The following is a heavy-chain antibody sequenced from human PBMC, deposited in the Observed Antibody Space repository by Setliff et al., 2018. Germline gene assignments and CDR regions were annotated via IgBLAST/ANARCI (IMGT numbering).Heavy chain of an antibody. CDR1: GFTFDDYA. V-gene: IGHV3-9*01. J-gene: IGHJ4*02. CDR2: IGWNSEKY. Sequence: GGSLRLSCAASGFTFDDYAMHWVRQAPGEGLEWVSGIGWNSEKYYVDSVKGRFSISRDNAKNSLYLQMNSLRAEDTAVYYCARDPHFDSWGQGTLVTVSS. CDR3: ARDPHFDS.